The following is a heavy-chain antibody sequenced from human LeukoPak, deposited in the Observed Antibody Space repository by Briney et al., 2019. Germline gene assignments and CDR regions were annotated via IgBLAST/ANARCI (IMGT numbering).Heavy chain of an antibody. V-gene: IGHV3-9*01. CDR1: GSTFDDYA. CDR3: EKDMGGGGGELLFGYFDY. Sequence: GRSLRLSCAASGSTFDDYAMHWVRQAPGKGLEWVSGISWNSGSIGYADSVKGRFTISRDNAKNSLYLQMNSLRAEDTALYYCEKDMGGGGGELLFGYFDYWGQGTLVTVSS. J-gene: IGHJ4*02. D-gene: IGHD2-21*02. CDR2: ISWNSGSI.